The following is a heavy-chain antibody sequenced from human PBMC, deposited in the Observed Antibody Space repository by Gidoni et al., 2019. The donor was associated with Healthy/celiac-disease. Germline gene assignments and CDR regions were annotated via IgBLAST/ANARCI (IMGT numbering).Heavy chain of an antibody. Sequence: QVQLVESGRGVVQPGRSLGLSSTAAGFPCSSYAMHWVRQAPGKGLEWVAVISYDGSNKYYADSVKGRFTISRDNSKNTLYLQMNSLRAEDTAVYYCARVWITMVRGVIDYWGQGTLVTVSS. D-gene: IGHD3-10*01. V-gene: IGHV3-30*04. CDR3: ARVWITMVRGVIDY. J-gene: IGHJ4*02. CDR1: GFPCSSYA. CDR2: ISYDGSNK.